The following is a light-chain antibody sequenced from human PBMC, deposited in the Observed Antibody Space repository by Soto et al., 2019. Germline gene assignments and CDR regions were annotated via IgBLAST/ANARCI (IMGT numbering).Light chain of an antibody. Sequence: QSVLTQPPSVSAAPGQKVIISCSGDSSNIGNNDISWYQQLPGTAPKLLIYDNNKRPSGIRDRFSGSKSGTSATLGITGLQTGDEADYYCGTWDSRLSVWVFGGGTKVTVL. CDR2: DNN. J-gene: IGLJ3*02. CDR1: SSNIGNND. CDR3: GTWDSRLSVWV. V-gene: IGLV1-51*01.